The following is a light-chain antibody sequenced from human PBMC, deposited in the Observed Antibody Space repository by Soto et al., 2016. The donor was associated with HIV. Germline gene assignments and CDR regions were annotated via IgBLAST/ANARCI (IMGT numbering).Light chain of an antibody. CDR3: QQYNNVPWT. Sequence: DIQMTQSPSSLSASVGDRVTITCRASQGIRNDLGWYQQKPGKAPKRLIYAASSLQSGVPSRFSASGSGTDFTLTLSSVQPDDVGTYYCQQYNNVPWTFGQGTKLEMK. V-gene: IGKV1-17*01. J-gene: IGKJ1*01. CDR2: AAS. CDR1: QGIRND.